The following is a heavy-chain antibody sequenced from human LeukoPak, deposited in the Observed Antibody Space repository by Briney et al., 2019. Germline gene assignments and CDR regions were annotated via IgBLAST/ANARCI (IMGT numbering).Heavy chain of an antibody. CDR1: GFTFSSYA. CDR2: ISGSGGST. D-gene: IGHD2-15*01. CDR3: AKDIVVVVAANWFDP. J-gene: IGHJ5*02. V-gene: IGHV3-23*01. Sequence: GGSLRLSCAASGFTFSSYAMSWVRQAPGKGLEWVSAISGSGGSTYYADSVKGRFTISRDNSKNTLYLQMNRLRAEDTAVYYCAKDIVVVVAANWFDPWGQGTLVTVSS.